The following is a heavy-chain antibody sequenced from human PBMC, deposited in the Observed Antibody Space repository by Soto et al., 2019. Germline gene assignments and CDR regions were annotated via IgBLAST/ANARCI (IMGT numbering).Heavy chain of an antibody. CDR1: GFTFNSYW. J-gene: IGHJ4*02. V-gene: IGHV3-74*01. CDR2: INNDGSTT. CDR3: VRGVIAANCFDY. D-gene: IGHD2-15*01. Sequence: GGSLRLSCAASGFTFNSYWVHWVRQVPGKGLVWVSRINNDGSTTNYADSVKGRFTISRDNARNTVYLQMNSLRADDTAVYYCVRGVIAANCFDYWGQGTLVTVSS.